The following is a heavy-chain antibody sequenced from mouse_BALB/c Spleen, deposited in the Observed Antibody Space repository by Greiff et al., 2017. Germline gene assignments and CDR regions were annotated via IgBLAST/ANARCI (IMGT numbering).Heavy chain of an antibody. D-gene: IGHD3-1*01. J-gene: IGHJ4*01. Sequence: EVQLVESGGGLVQPGGSRKLSCAASGFTFSSFGMHWVRQAPEKGLEWVAYISSGSSTIYYADTVKGRFTISRDNPKNTLFLQMTSLRSEDTAMYYCASRAPMDYWGQGTSVTVSS. CDR3: ASRAPMDY. V-gene: IGHV5-17*02. CDR1: GFTFSSFG. CDR2: ISSGSSTI.